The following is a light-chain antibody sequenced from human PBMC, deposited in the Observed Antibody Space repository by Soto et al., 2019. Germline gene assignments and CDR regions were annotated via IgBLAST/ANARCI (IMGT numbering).Light chain of an antibody. J-gene: IGLJ1*01. CDR1: SSDVGGYNY. V-gene: IGLV2-14*01. Sequence: QSVLTQPSSVSGTPGQSITISCTGTSSDVGGYNYVSWYQQHPGTAPKLMIYEVSNRPSGVSNRFSGAKSGNTASLTISGVQAEDEADYYCSSDTSSSTLVFGTGTKLTVL. CDR3: SSDTSSSTLV. CDR2: EVS.